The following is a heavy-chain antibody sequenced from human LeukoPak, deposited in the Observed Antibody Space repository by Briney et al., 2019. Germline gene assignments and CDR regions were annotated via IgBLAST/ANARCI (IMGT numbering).Heavy chain of an antibody. D-gene: IGHD4-23*01. CDR3: ARDRRDYGGNSFDY. CDR2: INYSGST. J-gene: IGHJ4*02. Sequence: SETLSLTCAIYSESFSGYFWSWIRQPPGKGLEWIGEINYSGSTNYNPSLKSRVTTSVDTSKNQFSLKLSSVTAADTAVYYCARDRRDYGGNSFDYWGQGTLVTVSS. V-gene: IGHV4-34*01. CDR1: SESFSGYF.